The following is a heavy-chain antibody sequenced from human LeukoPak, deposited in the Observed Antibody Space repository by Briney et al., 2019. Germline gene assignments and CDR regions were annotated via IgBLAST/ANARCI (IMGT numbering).Heavy chain of an antibody. J-gene: IGHJ6*03. V-gene: IGHV4-34*01. CDR2: INHSGGT. CDR1: GGSFSGYY. CDR3: ARPWGYCSSTSCYKRGYYYYYYTDV. D-gene: IGHD2-2*02. Sequence: SETLSLTCAVYGGSFSGYYWSWIRQPPGKGLEWIGEINHSGGTNYNPSLKSRVTISVDTSKNQFSLKLSSVTAADTAVYYCARPWGYCSSTSCYKRGYYYYYYTDVWGKGTTVTVSS.